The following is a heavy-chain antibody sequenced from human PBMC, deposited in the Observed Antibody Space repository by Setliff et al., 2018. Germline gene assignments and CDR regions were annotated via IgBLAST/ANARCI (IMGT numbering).Heavy chain of an antibody. V-gene: IGHV5-51*01. D-gene: IGHD4-17*01. CDR1: GYRFTSYW. J-gene: IGHJ4*02. CDR2: IYPGDSDT. Sequence: GESLKISRKGSGYRFTSYWIGWVRQMPGKGLEWMGIIYPGDSDTRYSPSFQGQVTNSADKSISTAYLQWSSLKASDTAMYYCARHTVEPGFDYWGQGTLVTVSS. CDR3: ARHTVEPGFDY.